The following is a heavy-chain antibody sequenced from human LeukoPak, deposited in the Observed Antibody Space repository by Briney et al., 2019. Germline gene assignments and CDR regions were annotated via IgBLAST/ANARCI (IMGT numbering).Heavy chain of an antibody. CDR2: LYYSGPT. CDR1: GYFFNRAYH. Sequence: SETLSLICTVSGYFFNRAYHLAWIRPPPGKGLEWIASLYYSGPTYYNPSLKSRVTLLVDTSKKQFPLSLRSMTATDAAVYYCARQVVDVDSDSYYMDVWGKGTTVTVSS. V-gene: IGHV4-38-2*02. J-gene: IGHJ6*03. CDR3: ARQVVDVDSDSYYMDV. D-gene: IGHD1-26*01.